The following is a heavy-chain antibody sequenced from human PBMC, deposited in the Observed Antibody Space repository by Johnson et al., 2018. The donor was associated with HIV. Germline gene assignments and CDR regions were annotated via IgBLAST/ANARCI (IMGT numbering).Heavy chain of an antibody. CDR1: GFIFSTYW. J-gene: IGHJ3*02. V-gene: IGHV3-7*01. CDR3: ARDRRSSFDI. CDR2: IKQDGSEK. D-gene: IGHD6-6*01. Sequence: VQLVESGGGLVQPGGSLRLSCAASGFIFSTYWMTWVRQAPGKGLEWMANIKQDGSEKYYVDSVKGRFTISRDNAKNSLYLQMNSLRAEDTAVYYCARDRRSSFDIWGQGTMVAVSS.